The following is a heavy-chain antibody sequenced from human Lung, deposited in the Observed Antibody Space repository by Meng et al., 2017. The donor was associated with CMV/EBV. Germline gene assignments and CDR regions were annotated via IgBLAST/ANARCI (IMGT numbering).Heavy chain of an antibody. J-gene: IGHJ4*02. CDR1: GFTFSSYW. CDR2: INSDGSST. Sequence: GGSLRLXCAASGFTFSSYWMHWVRQAPGKGLVWVSRINSDGSSTSYADSVKGRFTISRDNAKNTLYLQMNSLRAEDTAVYYCARGRGLTTDAYWGQGALVTVSS. V-gene: IGHV3-74*01. D-gene: IGHD4-11*01. CDR3: ARGRGLTTDAY.